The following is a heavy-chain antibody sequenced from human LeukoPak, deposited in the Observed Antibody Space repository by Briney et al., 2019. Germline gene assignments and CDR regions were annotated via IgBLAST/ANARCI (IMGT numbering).Heavy chain of an antibody. Sequence: SETLSLTCAVYGGSFSGYYWSWIRQPPGKGLEWIGEINHSGSTNYNPSLKSRVTISVDTSKNQFSLKLSSVTAADTAVYYCARVVCSGGSCNFYYYYYYGMDVWGQGNTVTVSS. CDR3: ARVVCSGGSCNFYYYYYYGMDV. J-gene: IGHJ6*02. CDR1: GGSFSGYY. V-gene: IGHV4-34*01. D-gene: IGHD2-15*01. CDR2: INHSGST.